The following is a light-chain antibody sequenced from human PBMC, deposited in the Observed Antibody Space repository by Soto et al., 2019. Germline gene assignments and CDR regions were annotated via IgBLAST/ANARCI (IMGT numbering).Light chain of an antibody. J-gene: IGKJ4*01. Sequence: EIVMTQSPVTLSMSPGETATLSCRASHSVSSNLAWYHQKPGQAPRLLIYGASTRATGIPARFSGSGSGTDFTLSIYSLEPEDFAVYYCQQRSNLLTFGGGTKVDIK. V-gene: IGKV3-11*01. CDR3: QQRSNLLT. CDR2: GAS. CDR1: HSVSSN.